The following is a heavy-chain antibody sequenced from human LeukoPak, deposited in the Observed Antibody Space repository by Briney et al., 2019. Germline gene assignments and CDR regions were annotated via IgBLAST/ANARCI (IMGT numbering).Heavy chain of an antibody. CDR2: FDPEDGET. CDR3: ATRYCGGDCYSNWFDP. V-gene: IGHV1-24*01. J-gene: IGHJ5*02. CDR1: GYTLTELS. Sequence: GASVKVSCKVSGYTLTELSMHWVRQAPGKGLEWMGGFDPEDGETIYAQKFQGRVTMTEDTSTDTAYMELSSLRSEDTAVYYCATRYCGGDCYSNWFDPWGQGTLVTVSS. D-gene: IGHD2-21*02.